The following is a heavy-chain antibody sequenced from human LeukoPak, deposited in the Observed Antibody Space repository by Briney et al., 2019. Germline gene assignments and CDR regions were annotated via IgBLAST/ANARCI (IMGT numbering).Heavy chain of an antibody. D-gene: IGHD5-18*01. CDR3: AKVGGGNTAMAY. J-gene: IGHJ4*02. V-gene: IGHV3-23*01. Sequence: AGGSLRLSCAASGFTFSSYSTNWVRQAPGKGLEWVSAISGSGDGTYYADSVKGRFTISRDNSRNILYLQMNSLRAEDTAVYYCAKVGGGNTAMAYWGQGTLVTVSS. CDR2: ISGSGDGT. CDR1: GFTFSSYS.